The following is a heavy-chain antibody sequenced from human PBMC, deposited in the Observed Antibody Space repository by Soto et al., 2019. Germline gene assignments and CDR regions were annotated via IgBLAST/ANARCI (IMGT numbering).Heavy chain of an antibody. Sequence: PSETLSLTCAVYGGSFSGYYWSWIRQPPGKGLEWIGEINHSGSTNYNPSLKSRVTISVDTSKNQFSLKLSSVTAADTAVYYCARHLREWYYDFWSGYSRKKDFDYWGQGTLVTVSS. J-gene: IGHJ4*02. CDR1: GGSFSGYY. CDR3: ARHLREWYYDFWSGYSRKKDFDY. CDR2: INHSGST. D-gene: IGHD3-3*01. V-gene: IGHV4-34*01.